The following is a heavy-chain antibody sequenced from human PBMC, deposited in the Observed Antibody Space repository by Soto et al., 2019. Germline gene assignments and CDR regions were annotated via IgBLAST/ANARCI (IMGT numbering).Heavy chain of an antibody. J-gene: IGHJ6*02. Sequence: GGSLRLSCTASGFTFSTSAMSWVRQAPGRGLEWVSGISGSGAGTYYADSVKGRFTISRDNSKNTLYLQMNSLRAEDTAVYYCARDREDIVLMVYATVNYYYGMDVWGQGTTVTVSS. V-gene: IGHV3-23*01. CDR2: ISGSGAGT. CDR3: ARDREDIVLMVYATVNYYYGMDV. D-gene: IGHD2-8*01. CDR1: GFTFSTSA.